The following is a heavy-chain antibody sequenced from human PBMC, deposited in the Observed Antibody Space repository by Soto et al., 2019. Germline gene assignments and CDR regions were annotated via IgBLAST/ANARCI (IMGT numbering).Heavy chain of an antibody. CDR3: ARAGIAFHQNFDY. CDR1: GGSISSYY. D-gene: IGHD6-13*01. J-gene: IGHJ4*02. V-gene: IGHV4-59*08. CDR2: IYYSGST. Sequence: SETLSLTCTVSGGSISSYYWSWIRQPPGKGLEWIGYIYYSGSTNYNPSLKSRVTISVDTSKNQFSLKLSSVTAADTAVYYCARAGIAFHQNFDYWGQGTLVTVSS.